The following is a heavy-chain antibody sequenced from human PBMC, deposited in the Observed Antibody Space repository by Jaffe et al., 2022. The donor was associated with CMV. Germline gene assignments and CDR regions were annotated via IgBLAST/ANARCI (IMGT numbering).Heavy chain of an antibody. J-gene: IGHJ3*02. CDR2: INPNSGGT. D-gene: IGHD5-12*01. Sequence: QVQLVQSGAEVKKPGASVKVSCKASGYTFTGYYMHWVRQAPGQGLEWMGWINPNSGGTNYAQKFQGRVTMTRDTSISTAYMELSRLRSDDTAVYYCARTKWLRIFLDAFDIWGQGTMVTVSS. CDR1: GYTFTGYY. V-gene: IGHV1-2*02. CDR3: ARTKWLRIFLDAFDI.